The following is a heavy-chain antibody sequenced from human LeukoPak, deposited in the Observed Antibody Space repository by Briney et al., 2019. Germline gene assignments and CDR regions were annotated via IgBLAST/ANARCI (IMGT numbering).Heavy chain of an antibody. Sequence: SETLSLTCTVSGGSISSSSYYWGWIRQPPGKGLEWIGSMSYSGDTYYTPSLQSRVTISVDTSKNQFSLKLSSVTAADTAVYYCERSGYYFRSGVDVWGQGTTVTVSS. CDR1: GGSISSSSYY. D-gene: IGHD3-3*01. CDR2: MSYSGDT. J-gene: IGHJ6*02. CDR3: ERSGYYFRSGVDV. V-gene: IGHV4-39*01.